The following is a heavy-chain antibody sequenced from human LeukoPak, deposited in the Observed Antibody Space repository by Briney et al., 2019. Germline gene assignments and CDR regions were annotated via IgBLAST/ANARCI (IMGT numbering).Heavy chain of an antibody. V-gene: IGHV3-30*04. CDR1: GFTFSSYA. CDR3: ARVMGTTVVTALDY. CDR2: ISYDGSNK. Sequence: GGSLRLSCAASGFTFSSYAMHWVRQAPGKGLEWVAVISYDGSNKYYADSVKGRFTISRDNSKNTLYLQMDSLRAEDPAVYYCARVMGTTVVTALDYWGQGTLVTVSS. J-gene: IGHJ4*02. D-gene: IGHD4-23*01.